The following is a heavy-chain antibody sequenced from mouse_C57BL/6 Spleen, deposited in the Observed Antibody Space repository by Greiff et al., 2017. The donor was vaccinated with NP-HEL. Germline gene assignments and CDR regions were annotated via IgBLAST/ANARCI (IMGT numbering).Heavy chain of an antibody. CDR3: AISSGDYAMDY. V-gene: IGHV1-55*01. Sequence: VQLQQPGAELVKPGASVKMSCKASGYTFTSYWITWVKQRPGQGLEWIGDIYPGSGSTNYNEKFKGKATLTVDTSSSTAYMQLSSLTSDDASVYYCAISSGDYAMDYWGQGTSVTVSS. CDR2: IYPGSGST. J-gene: IGHJ4*01. D-gene: IGHD3-2*02. CDR1: GYTFTSYW.